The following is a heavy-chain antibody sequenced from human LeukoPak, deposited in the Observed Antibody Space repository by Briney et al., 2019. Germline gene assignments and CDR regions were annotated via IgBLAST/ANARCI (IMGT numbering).Heavy chain of an antibody. CDR3: ASSSWQQLVPRIDYYYGMDV. CDR1: GGTFSSYA. V-gene: IGHV1-69*04. CDR2: IIPILGIA. Sequence: ASVKVSYKASGGTFSSYAISWVRQAPGQGLEWMGRIIPILGIANYAQKFQGRVTITADKSTSTAYMELSSLRSEDTAVYYCASSSWQQLVPRIDYYYGMDVWGQGTTVTVSS. D-gene: IGHD6-13*01. J-gene: IGHJ6*02.